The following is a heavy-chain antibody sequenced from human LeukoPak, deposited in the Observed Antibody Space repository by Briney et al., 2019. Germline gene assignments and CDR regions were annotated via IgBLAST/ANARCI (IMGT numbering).Heavy chain of an antibody. V-gene: IGHV1-2*02. D-gene: IGHD3-10*01. J-gene: IGHJ5*02. CDR3: ARDRDQGGWLDP. Sequence: ASVKVSCKASGYTFTGYFMNWVRQAPGQGLEWLGMINPQSGDTHFGQKFQGRVTMTRDTSISTFYMDLSGLTSDDTATYYCARDRDQGGWLDPWGQGTLVTVSS. CDR2: INPQSGDT. CDR1: GYTFTGYF.